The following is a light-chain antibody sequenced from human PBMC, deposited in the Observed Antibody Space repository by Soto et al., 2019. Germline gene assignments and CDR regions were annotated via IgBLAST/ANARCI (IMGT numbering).Light chain of an antibody. CDR3: SSYAGSILYV. CDR2: EVN. Sequence: QSALTQPPSASGSPGQSVTISCTGTSSDVGGYNYVSWYQQYPGKAPKLMIYEVNKRPSGVPDRFSGSKSGNTASLTVSGLQAEDEADSYCSSYAGSILYVFGPGTKVTVL. CDR1: SSDVGGYNY. V-gene: IGLV2-8*01. J-gene: IGLJ1*01.